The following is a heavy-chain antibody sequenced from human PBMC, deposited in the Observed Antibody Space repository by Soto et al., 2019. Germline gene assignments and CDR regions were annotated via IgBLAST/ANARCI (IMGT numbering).Heavy chain of an antibody. D-gene: IGHD2-15*01. CDR1: GYSFTSYW. V-gene: IGHV5-10-1*01. Sequence: GESLKISCKGSGYSFTSYWISWVRQMPGKGLEWMGRIDPSDSYTNYSPSFQGHVTISADKSISTAYLQWSSLQASDTAIYYCARAEVGPAKSLLYWGQGTLVTVSS. CDR3: ARAEVGPAKSLLY. CDR2: IDPSDSYT. J-gene: IGHJ4*02.